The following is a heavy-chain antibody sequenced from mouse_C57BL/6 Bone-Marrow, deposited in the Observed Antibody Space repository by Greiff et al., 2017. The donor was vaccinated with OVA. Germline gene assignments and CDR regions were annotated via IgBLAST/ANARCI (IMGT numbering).Heavy chain of an antibody. V-gene: IGHV2-2*01. Sequence: QVQLQQSGPGLVQPSQSLSITCTVSGFSLTSYGVHWVRQSPGKGLEWLGVIWSGGSTDYNAAFISRLSISKDNSKSQVFFKMNSLHADDTAIYYCASGWAWFAYWGQGTLVTVSA. D-gene: IGHD2-3*01. CDR2: IWSGGST. CDR3: ASGWAWFAY. CDR1: GFSLTSYG. J-gene: IGHJ3*01.